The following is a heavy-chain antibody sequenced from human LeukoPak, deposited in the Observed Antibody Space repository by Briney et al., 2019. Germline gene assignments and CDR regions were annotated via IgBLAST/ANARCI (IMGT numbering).Heavy chain of an antibody. D-gene: IGHD3-16*01. CDR2: ISAYNGNT. CDR1: GYTFTSYG. Sequence: GASVKVSCKASGYTFTSYGISWVRQAPGQGLEWMGWISAYNGNTNYAQKFQGRVTITRNTSISTAYMEMSSLRSEDTAVYYCARGRGRDYYMDVWGKGTTVTVSS. CDR3: ARGRGRDYYMDV. V-gene: IGHV1-18*01. J-gene: IGHJ6*03.